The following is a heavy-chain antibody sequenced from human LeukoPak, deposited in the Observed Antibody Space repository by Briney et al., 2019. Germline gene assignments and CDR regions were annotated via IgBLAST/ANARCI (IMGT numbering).Heavy chain of an antibody. Sequence: GGFLRLSCAATGFTFSDYYMSWIRQAPGKGLEWVSYISSSGSTIYYADSVKGRFTISRDNAKNSLYLQMNSLRAEDTAVYYCARIEYSSSYIDYWGQGTLVTVSS. CDR3: ARIEYSSSYIDY. V-gene: IGHV3-11*01. D-gene: IGHD6-6*01. CDR1: GFTFSDYY. J-gene: IGHJ4*02. CDR2: ISSSGSTI.